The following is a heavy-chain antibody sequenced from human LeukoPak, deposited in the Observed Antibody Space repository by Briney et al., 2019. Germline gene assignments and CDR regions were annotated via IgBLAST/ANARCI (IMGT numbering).Heavy chain of an antibody. J-gene: IGHJ4*02. CDR3: TRGIVGTCSGGSCYYFDY. CDR2: IKSKSYGGTI. CDR1: GFTFGDYA. D-gene: IGHD2-15*01. V-gene: IGHV3-49*04. Sequence: PGRSLRLSCTTSGFTFGDYAMSWVRQAPGKGLEWVAFIKSKSYGGTIEYAASVRDRFTISRDDSKSIAYLQMNSLKIEDTAIYHCTRGIVGTCSGGSCYYFDYWGQGTLVTVSS.